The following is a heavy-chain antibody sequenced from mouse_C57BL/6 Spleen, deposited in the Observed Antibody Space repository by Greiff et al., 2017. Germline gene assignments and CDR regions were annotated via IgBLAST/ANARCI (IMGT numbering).Heavy chain of an antibody. Sequence: EVKVVESGGGLVQPKGSLKLSCAASGFTFNTYAMHWVRQAPGKGLEWVARIRSKSSNYATYYADSVKDRFTISRDDSQSMLYLQMNNLKTEDTAMYYCVRDYDGYYGDYYAMDYWGQGTSVTVSS. CDR3: VRDYDGYYGDYYAMDY. CDR2: IRSKSSNYAT. CDR1: GFTFNTYA. J-gene: IGHJ4*01. V-gene: IGHV10-3*01. D-gene: IGHD2-3*01.